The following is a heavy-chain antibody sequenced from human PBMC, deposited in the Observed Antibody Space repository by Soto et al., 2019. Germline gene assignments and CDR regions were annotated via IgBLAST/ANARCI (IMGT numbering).Heavy chain of an antibody. Sequence: GDSLKISCQGSGYNFASYWISWVRQMPGKGLEWMGRIDPIDSYTNYSPSFQGHVTISADKSISTAYLQWSSLKASDTAMYYCARRYCSSARCPRNYYGMDVWGQGTTVTVSS. CDR1: GYNFASYW. J-gene: IGHJ6*02. CDR2: IDPIDSYT. V-gene: IGHV5-10-1*01. CDR3: ARRYCSSARCPRNYYGMDV. D-gene: IGHD2-2*01.